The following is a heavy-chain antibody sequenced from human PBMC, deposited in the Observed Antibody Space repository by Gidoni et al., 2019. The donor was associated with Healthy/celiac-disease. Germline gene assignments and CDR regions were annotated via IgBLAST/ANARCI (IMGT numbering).Heavy chain of an antibody. J-gene: IGHJ6*02. D-gene: IGHD5-12*01. Sequence: QVQLQQWGAGLLKPSETLSLTCAVYGGSFSGYYWSWIRQPPGKGLEWIGEINHSGSTNYNPSLKSRVTISVDTSKNQFSLKLSSVTAADTAVYYCARGFLYDRLMFDGMDVWGQGTTVTVSS. CDR2: INHSGST. V-gene: IGHV4-34*01. CDR1: GGSFSGYY. CDR3: ARGFLYDRLMFDGMDV.